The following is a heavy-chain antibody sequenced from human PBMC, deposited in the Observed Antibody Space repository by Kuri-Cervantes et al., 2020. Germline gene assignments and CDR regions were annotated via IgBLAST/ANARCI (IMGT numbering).Heavy chain of an antibody. V-gene: IGHV1-2*02. CDR3: ARGVTMVRGVFGDNWFDP. CDR1: GYTFTSYD. Sequence: ASVKVSCKASGYTFTSYDINWVRQAPGQGLEWMGGINPNSGGTNYAQKFQGRVTMTRDTSMSTAYMELSRLRSDDTAVYYCARGVTMVRGVFGDNWFDPWGQGTLVTVSS. CDR2: INPNSGGT. D-gene: IGHD3-10*01. J-gene: IGHJ5*01.